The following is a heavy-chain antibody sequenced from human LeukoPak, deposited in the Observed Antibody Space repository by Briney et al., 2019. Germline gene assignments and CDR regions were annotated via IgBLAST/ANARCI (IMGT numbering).Heavy chain of an antibody. CDR1: GGSISSYGYY. V-gene: IGHV4-31*03. Sequence: SETLSLTCSVSGGSISSYGYYWSWIRQHPGKGLEWIGFIYYSGSTLYAPSFRSRVTISVDTSKNQFSLQLTSLTAADTAICYCATYRDPVNRVAWFDPWGQGMLVTVSS. D-gene: IGHD4-17*01. CDR3: ATYRDPVNRVAWFDP. CDR2: IYYSGST. J-gene: IGHJ5*02.